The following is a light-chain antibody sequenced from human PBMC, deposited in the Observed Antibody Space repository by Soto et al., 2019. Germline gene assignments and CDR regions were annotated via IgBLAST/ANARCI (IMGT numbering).Light chain of an antibody. Sequence: DIQMTQSPSSLSASVGDRVTITCRASQSIGIYLNWYQQKPGKAPKLLIYAASNLQIGVPSRFSGSGSGTDFTLTISSLQPEDSATYYCQQSYSTPQLTFGGGTKVEIK. CDR2: AAS. CDR1: QSIGIY. J-gene: IGKJ4*01. V-gene: IGKV1-39*01. CDR3: QQSYSTPQLT.